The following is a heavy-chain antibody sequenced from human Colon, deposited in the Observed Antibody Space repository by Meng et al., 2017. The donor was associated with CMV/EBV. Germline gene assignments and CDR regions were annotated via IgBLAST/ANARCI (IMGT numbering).Heavy chain of an antibody. CDR1: GFAFSTFG. J-gene: IGHJ5*02. Sequence: GESLKISCAASGFAFSTFGMTWVRQLPGKGLDWVSSISSQSDYTFYADSVKGRFTISRDNSKNTLYLQMTSLRVEDTALYYCAKLGRNDGDYDSYRWFAPWGQGTQVTVSS. V-gene: IGHV3-23*01. D-gene: IGHD3-22*01. CDR2: ISSQSDYT. CDR3: AKLGRNDGDYDSYRWFAP.